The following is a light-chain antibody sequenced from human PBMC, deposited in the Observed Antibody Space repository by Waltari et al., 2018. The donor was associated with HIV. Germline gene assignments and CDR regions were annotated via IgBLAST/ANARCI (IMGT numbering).Light chain of an antibody. Sequence: QSALTQPPSVSGSPAQSITISCTGTSSDVGSYNLVSWYQQYPGKAPKLMIYEVNKRPSGISNRFSGSKSGNTASLTISGLQAEDEADYYCCSYAGSRRVFGTGTKVTVL. J-gene: IGLJ1*01. CDR3: CSYAGSRRV. CDR1: SSDVGSYNL. V-gene: IGLV2-23*02. CDR2: EVN.